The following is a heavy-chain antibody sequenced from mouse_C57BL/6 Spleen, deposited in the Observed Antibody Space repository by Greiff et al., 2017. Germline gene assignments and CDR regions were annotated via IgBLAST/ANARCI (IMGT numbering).Heavy chain of an antibody. CDR3: ARDYGSSRWFAY. CDR1: GFNIKDYY. CDR2: IDPEDGET. J-gene: IGHJ3*01. D-gene: IGHD1-1*01. Sequence: EVKLMESGAELVKPGASVKLSCTASGFNIKDYYMHWVKQRTEQGLEWIGRIDPEDGETKYAPKFQGKATITADTSSNTAYLQLSSLTSEDTAVYYCARDYGSSRWFAYWGQGTLVTVSA. V-gene: IGHV14-2*01.